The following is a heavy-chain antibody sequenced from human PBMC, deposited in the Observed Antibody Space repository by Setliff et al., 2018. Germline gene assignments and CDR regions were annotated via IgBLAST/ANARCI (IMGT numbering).Heavy chain of an antibody. CDR2: IYYSGST. D-gene: IGHD5-12*01. CDR1: GGSISSSSYY. J-gene: IGHJ4*02. CDR3: AREWLRLGGLDY. Sequence: PSETLSLTCTVSGGSISSSSYYWGWIRQPPGKGLEWIGSIYYSGSTYYNPSLKSRVTISVDTSKNQFSLKLSSVTAADTAVYYCAREWLRLGGLDYWGQGTLVTVSS. V-gene: IGHV4-39*07.